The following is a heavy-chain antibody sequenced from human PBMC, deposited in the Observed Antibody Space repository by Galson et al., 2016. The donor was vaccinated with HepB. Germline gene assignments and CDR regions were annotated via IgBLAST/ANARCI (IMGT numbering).Heavy chain of an antibody. CDR3: ARDGLGTVAAASALGN. J-gene: IGHJ4*02. Sequence: SLRLSCAASGFTFSDYYMNWIRQAPGKGLEWVASVNQDGGEKYYVDSVKGRFTISRDNAKNSLYLQMNSLRVEDTAVYYCARDGLGTVAAASALGNWGQGTLVTVSS. CDR1: GFTFSDYY. V-gene: IGHV3-7*01. CDR2: VNQDGGEK. D-gene: IGHD6-25*01.